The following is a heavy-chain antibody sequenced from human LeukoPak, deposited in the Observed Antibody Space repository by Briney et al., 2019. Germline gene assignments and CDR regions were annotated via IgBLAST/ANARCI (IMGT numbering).Heavy chain of an antibody. D-gene: IGHD6-13*01. Sequence: GGSLRLSCAASGFTFSSYEMNWVRQAPGKGLEWVSYISSSGSTIYYADSVKGRFTISRDNSKNTLYLQMNSLRPEDTAIYYCAKGDLAAAGRDDAFDIWGQGTMVTVSS. CDR2: ISSSGSTI. V-gene: IGHV3-48*03. CDR3: AKGDLAAAGRDDAFDI. J-gene: IGHJ3*02. CDR1: GFTFSSYE.